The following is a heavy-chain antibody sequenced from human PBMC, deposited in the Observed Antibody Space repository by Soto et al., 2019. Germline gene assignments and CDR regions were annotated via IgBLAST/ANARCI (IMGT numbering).Heavy chain of an antibody. D-gene: IGHD2-15*01. J-gene: IGHJ4*02. Sequence: GGSLRLSCAASGFTFRRSGMHWVRQAPGKGLEWVAVIGYDESNKYYADSGKGRFTICRDNSKNTLYLQMKSLRAEDTAVYYRARGRAEVVVAASLFYWGQGTLVTVSS. V-gene: IGHV3-33*01. CDR2: IGYDESNK. CDR3: ARGRAEVVVAASLFY. CDR1: GFTFRRSG.